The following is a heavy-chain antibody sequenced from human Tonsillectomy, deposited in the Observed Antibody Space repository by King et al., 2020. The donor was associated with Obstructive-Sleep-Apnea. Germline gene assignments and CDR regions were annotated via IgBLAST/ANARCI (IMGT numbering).Heavy chain of an antibody. J-gene: IGHJ4*02. CDR2: IYPGDSDT. D-gene: IGHD4/OR15-4a*01. CDR1: GFIFTNYW. Sequence: VQLVESGTEVKKPGESLKISCKGSGFIFTNYWIGWVRQLPGKGLEWMGIIYPGDSDTRYSPSFQSQVTISADKSISTAYLQWSSLEASDTALYYCARQRPQDYRANEAFDYWGQGTLVAVSS. CDR3: ARQRPQDYRANEAFDY. V-gene: IGHV5-51*01.